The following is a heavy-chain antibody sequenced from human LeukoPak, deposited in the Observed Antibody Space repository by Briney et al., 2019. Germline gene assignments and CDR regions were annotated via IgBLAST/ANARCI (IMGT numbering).Heavy chain of an antibody. V-gene: IGHV2-70*17. CDR3: ARGIIGTAGNNYFDP. CDR1: GFSLTTTGMC. D-gene: IGHD6-13*01. CDR2: IDWDDEK. Sequence: SGPALVKPTQTLTLTCSFSGFSLTTTGMCVSWIRQSPGKALEWLARIDWDDEKFYSTSLKTRLTISKDTSKNEVVLTMTDMDPVDTGTYYCARGIIGTAGNNYFDPWGQGALVTVSS. J-gene: IGHJ5*02.